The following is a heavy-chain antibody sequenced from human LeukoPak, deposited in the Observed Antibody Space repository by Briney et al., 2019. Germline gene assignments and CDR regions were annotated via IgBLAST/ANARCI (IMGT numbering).Heavy chain of an antibody. Sequence: SVKVSCKVSGGTFSNYAINWVRQAPGQGLEWMGRIIPILGIANYAQKFQGRVTITADKSTSTAYMELSSLRSEDTAVYYCARGRIGVHWYFDLWGRGTLVTVSS. CDR3: ARGRIGVHWYFDL. CDR2: IIPILGIA. V-gene: IGHV1-69*04. CDR1: GGTFSNYA. J-gene: IGHJ2*01. D-gene: IGHD3-10*01.